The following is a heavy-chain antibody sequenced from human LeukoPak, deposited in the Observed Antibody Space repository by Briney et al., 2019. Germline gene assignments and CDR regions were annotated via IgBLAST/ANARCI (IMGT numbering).Heavy chain of an antibody. V-gene: IGHV3-74*01. CDR1: GFTFSSYW. J-gene: IGHJ4*02. CDR2: INSDGSST. Sequence: GGSLRLSCAASGFTFSSYWMHWVRQAPGKGLVWVSRINSDGSSTSYADSVKGRFTISRDNAKNTLYLQMNSLRAEDTAVYYCARAPRLLEWLSFFDYWAQGTLVTVSS. D-gene: IGHD3-3*01. CDR3: ARAPRLLEWLSFFDY.